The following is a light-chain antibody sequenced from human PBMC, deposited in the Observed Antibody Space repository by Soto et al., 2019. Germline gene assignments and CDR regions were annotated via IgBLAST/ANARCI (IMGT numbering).Light chain of an antibody. V-gene: IGKV1-39*01. CDR1: QSISNS. CDR2: AAS. J-gene: IGKJ2*01. Sequence: DIPMTQSPSSLSASVGDRVTITCRASQSISNSLNWYQQKPGQAPKLLIYAASSLQSGVPSRFSGSGSGTDFTLTISSLQPEDFATYYCQQSYSTPYTFGQGTKLEIK. CDR3: QQSYSTPYT.